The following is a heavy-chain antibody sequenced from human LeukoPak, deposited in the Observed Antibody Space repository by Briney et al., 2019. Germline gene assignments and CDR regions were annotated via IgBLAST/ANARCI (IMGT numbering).Heavy chain of an antibody. J-gene: IGHJ5*02. Sequence: PSETLSLTCTVSGGSISSYYWSWIRQPPGKGLEWIGYMYYSGSTNYNPSLKSRVIISVDTSKNQFSLKVSSVTAADTAVYYCARDSCSSTSCYNRGNWFDPWGQGTLVTVSS. V-gene: IGHV4-59*01. D-gene: IGHD2-2*01. CDR2: MYYSGST. CDR1: GGSISSYY. CDR3: ARDSCSSTSCYNRGNWFDP.